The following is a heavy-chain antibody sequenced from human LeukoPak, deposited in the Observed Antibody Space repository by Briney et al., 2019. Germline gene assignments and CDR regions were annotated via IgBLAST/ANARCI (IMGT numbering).Heavy chain of an antibody. CDR2: IYRSGST. V-gene: IGHV4-34*01. J-gene: IGHJ4*02. D-gene: IGHD3/OR15-3a*01. Sequence: SETLSLTCAIYSGSISGYYWVWIRHSPGKGLEWIGQIYRSGSTQYNPSLKSRVAMSVDTSKNQLSLRLNSVTAADTGIYYCARGRLKDYWTTLAYYFDYWSQGTQVTVSS. CDR1: SGSISGYY. CDR3: ARGRLKDYWTTLAYYFDY.